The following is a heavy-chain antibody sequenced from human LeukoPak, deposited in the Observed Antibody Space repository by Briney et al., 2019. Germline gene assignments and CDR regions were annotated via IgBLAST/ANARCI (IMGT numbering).Heavy chain of an antibody. D-gene: IGHD5-18*01. Sequence: PGGSLRLSCAASGFTSSNYAMSWVRQAPGKGLEWVSTISGSGGTIYYVDSVEGRFTISRDNSKNTLYLQMNSLRAEDTAVYYCAKARGDTAMVVFDYWGQGTLVTVSS. CDR1: GFTSSNYA. V-gene: IGHV3-23*01. CDR3: AKARGDTAMVVFDY. CDR2: ISGSGGTI. J-gene: IGHJ4*02.